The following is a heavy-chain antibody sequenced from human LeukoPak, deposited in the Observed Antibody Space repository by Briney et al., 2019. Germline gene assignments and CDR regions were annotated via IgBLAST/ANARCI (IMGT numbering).Heavy chain of an antibody. J-gene: IGHJ4*02. CDR3: ARDKRGSYADY. V-gene: IGHV4-59*01. CDR2: IHYSGTT. D-gene: IGHD3-16*01. CDR1: GGSMSEYY. Sequence: SETLSLTCTVSGGSMSEYYWGWIRQSPGKGLEWIGYIHYSGTTSHNPSLKGRVTISLDTSTNQFSLKLSSVTAADTAIYYCARDKRGSYADYWGQGTLVTVSS.